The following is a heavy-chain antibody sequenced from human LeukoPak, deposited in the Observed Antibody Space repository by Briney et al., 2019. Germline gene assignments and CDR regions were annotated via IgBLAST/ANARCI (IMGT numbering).Heavy chain of an antibody. CDR1: GFTFSSYS. CDR3: AKDDRARFLEWLSDFDY. J-gene: IGHJ4*02. V-gene: IGHV3-NL1*01. CDR2: IYSGGST. Sequence: GGSLRLSCAASGFTFSSYSMNWVRQAPGKGLEWVSVIYSGGSTYYADSVKGRFTISRDNSKNTLYLQMNSLRPEDTAVYYCAKDDRARFLEWLSDFDYWGQGTLVTVSS. D-gene: IGHD3-3*01.